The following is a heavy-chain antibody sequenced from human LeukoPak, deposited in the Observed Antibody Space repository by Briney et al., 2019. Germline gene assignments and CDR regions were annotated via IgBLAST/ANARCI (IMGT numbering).Heavy chain of an antibody. D-gene: IGHD1-26*01. CDR3: ARDGYSGSYYFDY. CDR1: GGSISSGGYY. V-gene: IGHV4-61*08. J-gene: IGHJ4*02. CDR2: IYYSGST. Sequence: SETLSLTCTVSGGSISSGGYYWSWIRQHPGKGLEWIGYIYYSGSTNYNPSLKSRVTISVDTSKNQFSLKLSSVTAADTAVYYCARDGYSGSYYFDYWGQGTLVAVSS.